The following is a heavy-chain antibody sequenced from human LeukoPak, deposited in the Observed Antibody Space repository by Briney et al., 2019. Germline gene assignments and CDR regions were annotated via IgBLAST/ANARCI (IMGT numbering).Heavy chain of an antibody. D-gene: IGHD2-21*02. CDR2: FNPNSGGT. Sequence: ASVKVSCKASGYTFTGYYMHWVRQAPGQGLEWMGWFNPNSGGTNYAQKFQGRVTMTRDTSISTAYMELSRLRSDDTAVYYCASGYCGGDCYIGIAGSGTIAEYFQHWGQGTLVTVSS. CDR1: GYTFTGYY. CDR3: ASGYCGGDCYIGIAGSGTIAEYFQH. V-gene: IGHV1-2*02. J-gene: IGHJ1*01.